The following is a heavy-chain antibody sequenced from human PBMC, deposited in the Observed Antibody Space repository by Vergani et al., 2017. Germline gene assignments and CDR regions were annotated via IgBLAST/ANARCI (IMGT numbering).Heavy chain of an antibody. J-gene: IGHJ4*02. V-gene: IGHV3-21*02. CDR1: GFSFSSYS. CDR2: ISGSSSYV. Sequence: EVQLVESGGGLVKPGGSLRLSCAASGFSFSSYSMNWVRQAPGKGLEWVASISGSSSYVFYRDSVEGPFTITRDNAKKSVYLQMNSLRAEDTAMYFCAGGLWERTHIRCSPPSYWGQGTQVTVSS. D-gene: IGHD1-26*01. CDR3: AGGLWERTHIRCSPPSY.